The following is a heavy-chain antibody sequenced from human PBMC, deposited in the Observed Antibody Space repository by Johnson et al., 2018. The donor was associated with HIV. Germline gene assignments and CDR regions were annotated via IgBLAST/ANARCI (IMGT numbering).Heavy chain of an antibody. J-gene: IGHJ3*02. CDR2: ISGSGGST. CDR3: AKRGSTMIGGAGAFDI. D-gene: IGHD3-22*01. V-gene: IGHV3-23*04. CDR1: GFTFDDYG. Sequence: VQLVESGGGVVRPGGSLRLSCAASGFTFDDYGMTWVRQAPGKGLEWVSAISGSGGSTYYADSVKGRFTISRDNSKNTLYLQMNSLRAEDTAVYYCAKRGSTMIGGAGAFDIWGQGTMVTVSP.